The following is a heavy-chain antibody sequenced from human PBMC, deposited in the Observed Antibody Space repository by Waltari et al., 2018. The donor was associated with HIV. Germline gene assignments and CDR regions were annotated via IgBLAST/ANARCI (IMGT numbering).Heavy chain of an antibody. V-gene: IGHV1-18*01. CDR2: ISAYNGNR. D-gene: IGHD3-9*01. J-gene: IGHJ4*02. CDR1: GYTFTRFG. CDR3: ARYPEAFDWLLGPYYFDS. Sequence: QVQLVQSGAEVKKPGDSVKLSRKAGGYTFTRFGIRWVRQAPGQGPEWMGWISAYNGNRNYAQKFQGRVTMTTDTSTITAYMELRSLRSDDTAVYYCARYPEAFDWLLGPYYFDSWGQGTLVTVSS.